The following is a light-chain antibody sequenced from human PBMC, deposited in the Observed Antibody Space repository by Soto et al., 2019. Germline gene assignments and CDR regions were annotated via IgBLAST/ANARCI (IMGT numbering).Light chain of an antibody. CDR3: QQYNFPSRT. CDR1: QSISTW. V-gene: IGKV1-5*03. J-gene: IGKJ1*01. Sequence: DIQMTQSPSTLSASVGDTVTITCRASQSISTWLAWYQQKPGKAPKLLIYKASSLQSGVPSRFSAIGSGTEFTLTISSLQSDDFATYYCQQYNFPSRTFGQGTKVEIK. CDR2: KAS.